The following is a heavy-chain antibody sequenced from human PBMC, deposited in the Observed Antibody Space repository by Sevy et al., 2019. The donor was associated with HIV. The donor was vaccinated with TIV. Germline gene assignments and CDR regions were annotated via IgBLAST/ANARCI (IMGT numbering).Heavy chain of an antibody. CDR3: ARDSEAAAQDFDY. V-gene: IGHV3-15*05. J-gene: IGHJ4*02. CDR1: GFSFFNAW. Sequence: GGSLRLSCSASGFSFFNAWMSWVRQAPGKGLEWVGRIKSETDGGTGEYAGPVKGRFTISRDDSKDTLYLQMNSLRAEDTAVYFCARDSEAAAQDFDYWGQGTLVTVSS. CDR2: IKSETDGGTG. D-gene: IGHD6-25*01.